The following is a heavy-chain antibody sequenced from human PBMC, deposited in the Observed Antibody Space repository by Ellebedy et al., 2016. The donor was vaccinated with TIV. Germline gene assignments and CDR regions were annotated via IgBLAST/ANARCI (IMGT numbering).Heavy chain of an antibody. D-gene: IGHD3-10*01. J-gene: IGHJ4*02. CDR1: GFIISDDW. CDR3: VTWDQDYGR. Sequence: ESLKISCEVSGFIISDDWMSWVRQAPGKGLEWVAHINPDGNAAYYVDSVKGRFSISRDNAKRSLFLQMNSLRVDDTAVYYCVTWDQDYGRWGQGSLVTISS. V-gene: IGHV3-7*03. CDR2: INPDGNAA.